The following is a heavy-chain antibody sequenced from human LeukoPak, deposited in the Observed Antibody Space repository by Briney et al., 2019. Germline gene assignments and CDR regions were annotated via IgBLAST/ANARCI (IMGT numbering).Heavy chain of an antibody. CDR1: GGSFSGYY. CDR3: ARRDSSGYYLGS. V-gene: IGHV4-34*01. D-gene: IGHD3-22*01. J-gene: IGHJ5*02. CDR2: INHSGST. Sequence: SETLSLTCAVYGGSFSGYYWSWIRQPPGKGLEWIGEINHSGSTNYNPYLKSRVTISVDTSKNQFSLKLSSVTAADTAVYYCARRDSSGYYLGSWGQGTLVTVSS.